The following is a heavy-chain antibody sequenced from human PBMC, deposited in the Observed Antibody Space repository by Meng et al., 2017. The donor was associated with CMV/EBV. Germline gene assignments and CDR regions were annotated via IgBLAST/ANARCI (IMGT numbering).Heavy chain of an antibody. V-gene: IGHV4-34*01. J-gene: IGHJ4*02. CDR3: ARDVVGAEAYFDY. CDR2: INHSGST. Sequence: SETLSLTCAVYGGSFSGYYWSWIRQPPGKGLEWIGEINHSGSTNYNPSLKSRVTISVDTSKNQFSLKLSSVTSADTAVYYCARDVVGAEAYFDYWGQGTLVTVSS. D-gene: IGHD1-26*01. CDR1: GGSFSGYY.